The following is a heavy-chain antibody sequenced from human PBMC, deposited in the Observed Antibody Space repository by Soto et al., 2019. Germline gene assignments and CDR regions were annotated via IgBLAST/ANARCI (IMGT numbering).Heavy chain of an antibody. CDR1: GYTLTELS. Sequence: VQLVQSGAEVKKPGASVKVSCKVSGYTLTELSMHWVRQAPGKGLEWMGGFDPEHFKTVYAQNFQGRVTMTEDTSTDTAYMELSSLRSDDTALYFCATVSTTGYYFYGLDVWGQGTSVTVSS. D-gene: IGHD1-1*01. V-gene: IGHV1-24*01. CDR2: FDPEHFKT. CDR3: ATVSTTGYYFYGLDV. J-gene: IGHJ6*02.